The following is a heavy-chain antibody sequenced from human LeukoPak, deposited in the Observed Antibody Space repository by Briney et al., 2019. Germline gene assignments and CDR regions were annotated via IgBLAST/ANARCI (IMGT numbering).Heavy chain of an antibody. J-gene: IGHJ4*02. V-gene: IGHV4-38-2*02. CDR3: ARGKEVITMLRGLKPGYYFDY. CDR2: MYHSGST. Sequence: SETLSLTCSVSGYSISSAYYWGWIRQPPGKGLEWIGTMYHSGSTNYNPSLKSRLTISVDTSKNQFSLKLNSVTAADTAVYYCARGKEVITMLRGLKPGYYFDYWGQGTLVTVSS. CDR1: GYSISSAYY. D-gene: IGHD3-10*01.